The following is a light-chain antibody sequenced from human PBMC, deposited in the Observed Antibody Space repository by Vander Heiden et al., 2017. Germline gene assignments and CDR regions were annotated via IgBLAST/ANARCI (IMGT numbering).Light chain of an antibody. CDR1: SSNIGRNT. CDR3: ASWDDSLNAYV. CDR2: NVD. J-gene: IGLJ1*01. V-gene: IGLV1-44*01. Sequence: QSALAQPPSASGTPGQTVTISCSGSSSNIGRNTVNWYKQLPGTAPDLLIYNVDQWPSGVPGRVSGSKSGASASLAISDLQSDDEADYYCASWDDSLNAYVFGSGTKVILL.